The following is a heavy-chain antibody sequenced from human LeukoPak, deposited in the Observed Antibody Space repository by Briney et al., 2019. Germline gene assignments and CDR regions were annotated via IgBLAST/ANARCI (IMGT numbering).Heavy chain of an antibody. Sequence: GGCLRLSCAASGFTVNSNYMSWVRQAPGKGLERVSIIYKDGRTYYADSVKGRFTISRDNSRNMLYLQMNSLRAEDTAVYYCARDVNSYAHCGHWGQGTLVTVSS. D-gene: IGHD5-18*01. J-gene: IGHJ4*02. CDR1: GFTVNSNY. V-gene: IGHV3-53*01. CDR3: ARDVNSYAHCGH. CDR2: IYKDGRT.